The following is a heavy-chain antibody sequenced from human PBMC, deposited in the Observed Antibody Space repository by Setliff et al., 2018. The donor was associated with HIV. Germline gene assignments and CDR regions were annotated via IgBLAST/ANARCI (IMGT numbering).Heavy chain of an antibody. D-gene: IGHD6-13*01. CDR3: TTARYSSLDAFDI. V-gene: IGHV3-15*07. Sequence: GGSLRLSCAASAFTFSNAWMNWVRQAPGKGLEWVGRIQSKIDGGTTDYAAPVKGRFTISRDDSKNMLYLQMNSLKTEDTAVYYCTTARYSSLDAFDIWGQGTMVTVSS. CDR2: IQSKIDGGTT. CDR1: AFTFSNAW. J-gene: IGHJ3*02.